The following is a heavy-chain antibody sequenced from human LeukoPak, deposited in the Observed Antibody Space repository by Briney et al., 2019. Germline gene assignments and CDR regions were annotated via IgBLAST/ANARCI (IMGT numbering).Heavy chain of an antibody. V-gene: IGHV4-39*07. CDR2: IYYGGST. J-gene: IGHJ6*03. Sequence: ASETLSLTCTVSGASISSCSYYWGWIRQPPGEGLEWIGSIYYGGSTYYNPSLKSRVSISVDTPKNQFSLKVSSVTAADTAVYYCAREVITIFGVATSGYYYYYMDVWGKGTTVTVSS. CDR1: GASISSCSYY. CDR3: AREVITIFGVATSGYYYYYMDV. D-gene: IGHD3-3*01.